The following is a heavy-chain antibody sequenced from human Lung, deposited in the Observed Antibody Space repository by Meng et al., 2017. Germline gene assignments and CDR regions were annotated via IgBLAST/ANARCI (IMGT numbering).Heavy chain of an antibody. CDR3: ARRGLWLDPQNFDY. J-gene: IGHJ4*02. CDR2: IYHSGST. D-gene: IGHD6-19*01. CDR1: GDSIGSSKW. Sequence: QWQEWAPVLGTPWGNSFLTWDVSGDSIGSSKWWSWVRQSPGKGLELIGEIYHSGSTNYNPSIKSRVTISVDKSKNQFSLKLSSVTAADTAVYYCARRGLWLDPQNFDYWGQGTLVTVSS. V-gene: IGHV4-4*02.